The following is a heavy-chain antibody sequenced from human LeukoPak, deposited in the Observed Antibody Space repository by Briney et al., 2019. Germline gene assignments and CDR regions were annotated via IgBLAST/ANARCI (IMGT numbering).Heavy chain of an antibody. V-gene: IGHV4-39*01. J-gene: IGHJ3*02. CDR1: GGSISSSSYY. Sequence: SETLSLTCIVSGGSISSSSYYWDWIRQAPGEGLEWIGNFYDSGNTRYNPSLKSRVTISGDTSKNQFSLKLTSVTAADTAIYYCARHSRSAYSGYENAFDIWGQGTVVTVSS. CDR2: FYDSGNT. CDR3: ARHSRSAYSGYENAFDI. D-gene: IGHD5-12*01.